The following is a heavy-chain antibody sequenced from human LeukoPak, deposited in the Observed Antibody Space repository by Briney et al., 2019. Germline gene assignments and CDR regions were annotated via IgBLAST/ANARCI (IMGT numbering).Heavy chain of an antibody. J-gene: IGHJ4*02. CDR2: ISYDGSNK. V-gene: IGHV3-30-3*01. D-gene: IGHD5-24*01. Sequence: GGSLKLSCAASGFTFSSYAMHWVRQAPGKGLEWVAVISYDGSNKYYADSVKGRFTISRDNSKNTLYLQMNSLRAEDTAVYYCARDIRRDGYNFGYWGQGTLVTVSS. CDR1: GFTFSSYA. CDR3: ARDIRRDGYNFGY.